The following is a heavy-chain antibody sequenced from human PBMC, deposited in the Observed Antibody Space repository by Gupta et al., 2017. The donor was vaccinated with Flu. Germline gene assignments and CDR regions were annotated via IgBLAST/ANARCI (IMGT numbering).Heavy chain of an antibody. V-gene: IGHV3-21*02. Sequence: EVQLVESGGGLVKPGGSLRLSCAVSGFTFSSYSINWVRQAPGKGLEWVASVSSGSAYIYYAESVRGRFTISRDNAQSSLSLQMDGLTTGDTAVYYCARADKWAAVQTWEDYYFDYWGQGTLVTVSS. J-gene: IGHJ4*02. CDR2: VSSGSAYI. CDR3: ARADKWAAVQTWEDYYFDY. D-gene: IGHD2-2*01. CDR1: GFTFSSYS.